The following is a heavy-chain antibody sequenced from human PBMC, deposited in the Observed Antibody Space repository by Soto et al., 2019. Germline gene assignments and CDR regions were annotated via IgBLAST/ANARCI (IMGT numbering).Heavy chain of an antibody. CDR3: SRDLSLVVPAAMYGFDP. V-gene: IGHV1-69*04. D-gene: IGHD2-2*01. J-gene: IGHJ5*02. CDR2: NITILGIA. Sequence: GASVKVSCKASGGTFSSYTISWVRQAPGQGLEWMGRNITILGIANYAQKFQGRVTITADKSTSTAYMELSSLRSEDTAVYYCSRDLSLVVPAAMYGFDPWGQGTLVTVSS. CDR1: GGTFSSYT.